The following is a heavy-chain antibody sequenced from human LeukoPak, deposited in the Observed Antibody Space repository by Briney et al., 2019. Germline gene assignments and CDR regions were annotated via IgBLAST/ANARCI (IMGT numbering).Heavy chain of an antibody. D-gene: IGHD3-3*01. J-gene: IGHJ3*02. Sequence: ASVKVSCKASGYTFTSYDINWVRQATGQGLEWMGWMNPNSGNTGYAQKFQGRVTMTRNTSISTAYMELSSLRSEDTAVYYCARVAGELRFLEWLPMWGNAFDIWGQGTMVTVSS. CDR2: MNPNSGNT. V-gene: IGHV1-8*01. CDR1: GYTFTSYD. CDR3: ARVAGELRFLEWLPMWGNAFDI.